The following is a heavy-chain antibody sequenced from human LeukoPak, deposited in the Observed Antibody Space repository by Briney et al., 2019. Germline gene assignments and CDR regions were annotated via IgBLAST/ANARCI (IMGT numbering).Heavy chain of an antibody. CDR3: AKQGRLAASKAYVDDAFDI. D-gene: IGHD6-25*01. V-gene: IGHV3-30*02. CDR1: GFTFSSYG. Sequence: PGGSLRLSCAASGFTFSSYGMHWVRQAPGKGLEWVAFIRYDGSNKYYADSVKGRFTISRDNSKNTLYRQMNSLRAEDTAVYYCAKQGRLAASKAYVDDAFDIWGQGTMVTVSS. CDR2: IRYDGSNK. J-gene: IGHJ3*02.